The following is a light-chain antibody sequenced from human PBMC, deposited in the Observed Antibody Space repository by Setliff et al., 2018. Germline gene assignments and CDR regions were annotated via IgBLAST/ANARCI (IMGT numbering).Light chain of an antibody. J-gene: IGLJ1*01. Sequence: QSVLTQPPPASGSPGQSVTISCTGTSSDIGGYNYVSWYQQHPGKAPKLMIYEVNKRPSGVPDRFSGSKSGNTASLTVSGLQAEDEADYYCSSYAGSRNFYVFGTGTKVTVL. V-gene: IGLV2-8*01. CDR2: EVN. CDR1: SSDIGGYNY. CDR3: SSYAGSRNFYV.